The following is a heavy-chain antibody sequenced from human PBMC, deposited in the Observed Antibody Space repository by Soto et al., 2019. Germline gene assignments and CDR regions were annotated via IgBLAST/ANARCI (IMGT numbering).Heavy chain of an antibody. CDR3: AKREWGYTGSAFDI. CDR2: ISGSGGST. V-gene: IGHV3-23*01. J-gene: IGHJ3*02. CDR1: GGIFSGYA. D-gene: IGHD1-1*01. Sequence: GGSLRLSCGVSGGIFSGYAMSWVRQAPGKGLEWVSGISGSGGSTYYAASVKGRFTISRENSNNTLFLQMSGLRADDAAVYYCAKREWGYTGSAFDIWGQGTMVTVSS.